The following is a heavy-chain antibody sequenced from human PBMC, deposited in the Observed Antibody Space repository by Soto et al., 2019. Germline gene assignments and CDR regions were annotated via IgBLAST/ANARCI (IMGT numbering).Heavy chain of an antibody. CDR1: GGSISGYY. J-gene: IGHJ3*02. CDR3: ARGSGSYYSRGAFDI. D-gene: IGHD3-10*01. V-gene: IGHV4-59*01. CDR2: IYYSGTT. Sequence: QVQLQESGPGLVKPSETLSLTCTVSGGSISGYYWSWIRQPPGKGLEWIGYIYYSGTTNYNPSLESRVAMSVDTSKNQFSLNLTSVTAADTAVYYCARGSGSYYSRGAFDIWGQGTMVTVSS.